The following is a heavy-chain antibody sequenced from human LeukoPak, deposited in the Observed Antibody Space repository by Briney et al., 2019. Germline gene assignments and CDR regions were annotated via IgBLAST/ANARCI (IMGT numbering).Heavy chain of an antibody. J-gene: IGHJ6*02. CDR3: ARVGSSWFGEDYYYYGMDV. Sequence: SETLSLTCAVYGGSFSGYYWSWIRQPPGKGLEWIGEINHSGSTNYNPSLKSRVTISVDTSKNQFSLKLSSVTAADTAVYYCARVGSSWFGEDYYYYGMDVWGQGTTVTVSS. V-gene: IGHV4-34*01. CDR1: GGSFSGYY. CDR2: INHSGST. D-gene: IGHD6-13*01.